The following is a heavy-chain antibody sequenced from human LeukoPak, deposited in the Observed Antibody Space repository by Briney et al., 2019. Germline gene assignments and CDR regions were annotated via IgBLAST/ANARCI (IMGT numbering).Heavy chain of an antibody. D-gene: IGHD2-21*02. Sequence: PPETLSLTCAVSGYSISSGYYWGWIRPPPGKGLEWIGTIHRSGDTSYNPSLKSRVTISVDTSKNQLSLRLTSLTAADTAIYYCARRGTVVTHGAFDLWGQGTMVTVSS. CDR2: IHRSGDT. V-gene: IGHV4-38-2*01. CDR1: GYSISSGYY. CDR3: ARRGTVVTHGAFDL. J-gene: IGHJ3*01.